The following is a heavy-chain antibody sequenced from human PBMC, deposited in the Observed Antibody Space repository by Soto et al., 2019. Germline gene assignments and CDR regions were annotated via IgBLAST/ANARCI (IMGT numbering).Heavy chain of an antibody. D-gene: IGHD3-16*02. Sequence: ASVKVSCKASGYTFTSYGISWVRQAPGQGLEWMGWISAYNGNTNYAQKLQGRVTMTTDTSTSTAYMELRSLRSDDTAVYYCARQEDDYIWGCYRYPVFDYWGQGTLVTVSS. CDR3: ARQEDDYIWGCYRYPVFDY. V-gene: IGHV1-18*01. CDR2: ISAYNGNT. CDR1: GYTFTSYG. J-gene: IGHJ4*02.